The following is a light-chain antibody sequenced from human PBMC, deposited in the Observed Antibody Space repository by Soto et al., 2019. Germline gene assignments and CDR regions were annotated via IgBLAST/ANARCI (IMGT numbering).Light chain of an antibody. CDR3: QQYNNWPPM. J-gene: IGKJ1*01. CDR1: QSVSSN. V-gene: IGKV3-15*01. CDR2: GAS. Sequence: IVMTQSPATLSVSPWERATLSCRASQSVSSNLAWYQQKPGQAPRLLIYGASTRATGIPARFSGSGSGTEFTLTISSLQSEDFAVYYCQQYNNWPPMFGQGTKVDIK.